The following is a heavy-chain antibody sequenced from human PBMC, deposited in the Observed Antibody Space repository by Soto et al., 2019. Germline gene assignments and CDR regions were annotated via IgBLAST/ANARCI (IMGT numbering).Heavy chain of an antibody. CDR2: IWYDGSNK. V-gene: IGHV3-33*01. J-gene: IGHJ4*02. Sequence: GXSRRLYGAASGFSFRSYGMHWVRQAPGKGLEWVAVIWYDGSNKYYADSVKGRFTISRDNSKNTLYLQMNSLRAEDTAVYYCAREAPIAVAGNFDYWGQGTLVTVSS. D-gene: IGHD6-19*01. CDR3: AREAPIAVAGNFDY. CDR1: GFSFRSYG.